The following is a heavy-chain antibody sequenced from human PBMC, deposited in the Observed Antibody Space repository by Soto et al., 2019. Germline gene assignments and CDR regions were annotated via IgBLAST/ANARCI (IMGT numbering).Heavy chain of an antibody. D-gene: IGHD1-1*01. CDR2: IHPSGST. CDR3: ARGRDEYKLGNV. J-gene: IGHJ6*02. V-gene: IGHV4-34*01. Sequence: SETLSLTCAVSGGSLSDYYWPWIRQSPGKGLEWIGEIHPSGSTYCNPSLRSRVTISVDTSKNQFSLKLTSLTAADTAIYYCARGRDEYKLGNVWGHGTTVTVSS. CDR1: GGSLSDYY.